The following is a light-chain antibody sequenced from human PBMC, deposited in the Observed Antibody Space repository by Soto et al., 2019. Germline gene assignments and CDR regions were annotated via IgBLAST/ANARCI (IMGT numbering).Light chain of an antibody. CDR1: QGISSW. CDR2: TGS. Sequence: DIQMTQSPSSVSASVGDRVSITCRASQGISSWLAWYQQKPGRAPNLLIYTGSSLQSGVPSRFSGTGSGTDFTLTISSLQPEDVATYYFQQDNSFPLTFGGGTKVEIK. J-gene: IGKJ4*01. CDR3: QQDNSFPLT. V-gene: IGKV1-12*01.